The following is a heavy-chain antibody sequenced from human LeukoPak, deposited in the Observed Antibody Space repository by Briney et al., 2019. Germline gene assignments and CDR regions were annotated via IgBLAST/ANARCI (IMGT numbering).Heavy chain of an antibody. J-gene: IGHJ4*02. Sequence: SETLSLTCTVSGGSISSGGYCWSCIPQGPGQDLEWVMYVYDSASTYNNPSLKSRVTISVDTTTNQFSLKLSSVTAAETAVYYCARALLLSSGYYFDYWGQGTLVTVSS. CDR3: ARALLLSSGYYFDY. CDR1: GGSISSGGYC. CDR2: VYDSAST. D-gene: IGHD3-22*01. V-gene: IGHV4-31*03.